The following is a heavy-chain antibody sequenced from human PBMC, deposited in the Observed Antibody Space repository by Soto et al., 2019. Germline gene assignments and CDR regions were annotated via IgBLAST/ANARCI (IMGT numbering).Heavy chain of an antibody. J-gene: IGHJ6*02. CDR3: ARFVVPRVIPYYGMDV. CDR1: GYTFTGYY. Sequence: ASVKVSCKASGYTFTGYYMHWVRQAPGQGLEWMGWINPNSGGTNYAQKFQGRVTMTRDTSISTAYMELSRLRSDDTAVYYCARFVVPRVIPYYGMDVWGQGTTVTVSS. V-gene: IGHV1-2*02. D-gene: IGHD3-10*01. CDR2: INPNSGGT.